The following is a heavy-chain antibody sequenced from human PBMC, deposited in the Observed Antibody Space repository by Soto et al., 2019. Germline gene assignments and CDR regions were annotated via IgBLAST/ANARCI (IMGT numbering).Heavy chain of an antibody. V-gene: IGHV4-59*01. J-gene: IGHJ6*02. D-gene: IGHD3-3*01. CDR1: GGSISSYY. CDR3: ARDTGFWSGYPHYYYYGMDV. Sequence: QVQLQESGPGLVKPSETLSLTCTVSGGSISSYYWSWIRQPPGKGLEWIGYIYYSGSTNYNPSLKSRVTIAVHTSKNQFSLKLSSVTAADTAVYYCARDTGFWSGYPHYYYYGMDVWGQGTTVTVSS. CDR2: IYYSGST.